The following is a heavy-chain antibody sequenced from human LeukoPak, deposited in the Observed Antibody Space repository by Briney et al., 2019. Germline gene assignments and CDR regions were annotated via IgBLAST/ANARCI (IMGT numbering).Heavy chain of an antibody. V-gene: IGHV1-2*02. CDR1: GNTFAGYY. CDR2: INPSGGST. J-gene: IGHJ4*02. D-gene: IGHD6-13*01. CDR3: AREDGYSSSWYLN. Sequence: ASVRVSCKASGNTFAGYYVHWVRQAPGQGLEWMGIINPSGGSTSYAQKFQGRVTMTRDTSISTAYMELSRLRSDDTAVYYCAREDGYSSSWYLNWGQGTLVTVSS.